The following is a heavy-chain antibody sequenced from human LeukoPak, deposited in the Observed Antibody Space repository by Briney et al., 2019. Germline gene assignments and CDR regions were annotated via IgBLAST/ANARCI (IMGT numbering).Heavy chain of an antibody. CDR1: GYNFARYW. CDR2: IYAGDSDT. CDR3: ARRGVIAGRGYYFDL. D-gene: IGHD1-20*01. J-gene: IGHJ2*01. Sequence: GESLKVSCAGSGYNFARYWIAWVRQVPGKGLEYMGIIYAGDSDTTYSPSFQGQVIISADKSVDSAYLQWNSLKASDTGIYYCARRGVIAGRGYYFDLWGRGTLVTVSS. V-gene: IGHV5-51*01.